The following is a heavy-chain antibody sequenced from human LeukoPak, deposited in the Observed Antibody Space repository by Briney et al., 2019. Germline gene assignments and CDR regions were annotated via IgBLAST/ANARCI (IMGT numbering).Heavy chain of an antibody. CDR3: ALWGGLYGGSWREYYFDY. Sequence: GGAVRLSCAASGFPFSTYAMIWVRQAPGKGLEWVSGIGGNGVNTYYADSVKGRFTISRDNSKNTLYLQMNSLRVEDTAVYYCALWGGLYGGSWREYYFDYWGQGALVTVSS. J-gene: IGHJ4*02. CDR2: IGGNGVNT. D-gene: IGHD2-15*01. CDR1: GFPFSTYA. V-gene: IGHV3-23*01.